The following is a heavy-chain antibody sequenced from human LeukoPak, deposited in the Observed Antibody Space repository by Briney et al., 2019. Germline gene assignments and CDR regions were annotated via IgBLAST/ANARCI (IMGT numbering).Heavy chain of an antibody. CDR3: AHFRGGAFDF. CDR1: GGSISSSSFY. D-gene: IGHD3-16*01. Sequence: PSETLSLTCTVSGGSISSSSFYWGWIRQPPGKGLEWIGSIYYSGSTYYNPSLKSRVTISVDTSKNEFSLRLSSVTAADTVVYYCAHFRGGAFDFWGRGTMVTVSS. CDR2: IYYSGST. V-gene: IGHV4-39*01. J-gene: IGHJ3*01.